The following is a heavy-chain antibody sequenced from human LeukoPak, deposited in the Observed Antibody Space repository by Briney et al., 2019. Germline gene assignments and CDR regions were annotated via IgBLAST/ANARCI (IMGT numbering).Heavy chain of an antibody. CDR1: GFTFSSYG. J-gene: IGHJ4*02. CDR3: AKEYRGYSSSSGAFDY. D-gene: IGHD6-6*01. V-gene: IGHV3-30*18. CDR2: ISYVGSKK. Sequence: GGSLRLSCAASGFTFSSYGMHWVRQAPGKGLEWVAVISYVGSKKYYADSVKGRLTISRDNSKNTLYLQMNSLRAEDTAVYYCAKEYRGYSSSSGAFDYWGQGTLVTVSS.